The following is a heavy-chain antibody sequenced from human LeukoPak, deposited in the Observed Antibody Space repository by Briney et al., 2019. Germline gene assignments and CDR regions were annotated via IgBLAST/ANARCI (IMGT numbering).Heavy chain of an antibody. CDR1: GFTFSSYA. J-gene: IGHJ4*02. CDR2: ISYDGSNK. D-gene: IGHD3-22*01. V-gene: IGHV3-30-3*01. CDR3: ARGNNYYDSNSYYKY. Sequence: GGSLRLSCAASGFTFSSYAMHWVRQAPGKGLEWVAVISYDGSNKYYADSVKGRFTISRDNAKNSLYLQMNSLRAEDTAVYYCARGNNYYDSNSYYKYWGQGTLVTVSS.